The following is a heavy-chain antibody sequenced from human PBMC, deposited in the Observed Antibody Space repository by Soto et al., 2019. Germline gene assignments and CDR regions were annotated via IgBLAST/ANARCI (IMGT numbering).Heavy chain of an antibody. J-gene: IGHJ4*02. D-gene: IGHD3-22*01. CDR3: DRYYFDSSGPSAALDY. CDR1: GGSISSDKYY. V-gene: IGHV4-30-4*01. CDR2: IYYSAST. Sequence: KTSETLSLTCGVSGGSISSDKYYWSWVRQPPGKGLEWIGYIYYSASTYYNPSLKSRLTISVDTSKNQFSLKLSSVTAADTAVYYCDRYYFDSSGPSAALDYWGQGTPVTVSS.